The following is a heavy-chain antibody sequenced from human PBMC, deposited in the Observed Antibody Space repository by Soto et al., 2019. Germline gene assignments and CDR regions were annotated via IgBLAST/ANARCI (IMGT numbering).Heavy chain of an antibody. CDR3: ARDRISGPEAFDI. V-gene: IGHV1-2*04. D-gene: IGHD5-12*01. CDR2: INPNSGGT. J-gene: IGHJ3*02. Sequence: ASVKVSCKASGYTFTGYYMHWVRQAPGQGLEWMGWINPNSGGTNYAQKFQGWVTMTRDTSISTAYMELSRLRSDDTAVYYWARDRISGPEAFDIWGQGTMVTVSS. CDR1: GYTFTGYY.